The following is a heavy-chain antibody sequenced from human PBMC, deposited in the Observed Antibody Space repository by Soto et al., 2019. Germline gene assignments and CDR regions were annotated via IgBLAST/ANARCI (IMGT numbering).Heavy chain of an antibody. CDR1: GYTFTSYG. Sequence: QVQLVQSGAEVKKPGASVKVSCKASGYTFTSYGISWVRQAPGQGLEWMGWISAYNGNRNYAQKLQGRVTMTTDTSTSTAYMELRSLRSDDTAVYYCARVRQASTYKKKNLGMDVWGQGTTVTVSS. CDR3: ARVRQASTYKKKNLGMDV. CDR2: ISAYNGNR. D-gene: IGHD2-2*01. V-gene: IGHV1-18*01. J-gene: IGHJ6*02.